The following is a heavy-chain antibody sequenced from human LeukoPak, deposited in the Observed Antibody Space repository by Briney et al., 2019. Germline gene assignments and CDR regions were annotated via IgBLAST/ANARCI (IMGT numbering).Heavy chain of an antibody. D-gene: IGHD6-13*01. CDR2: IKQDGNEK. V-gene: IGHV3-7*03. CDR3: AKDTDSSSWYGGWFDP. CDR1: GFTFSSHW. Sequence: GGSLRLSCAASGFTFSSHWMSWVRQVPGKGLEWLANIKQDGNEKNYADSVKGRFTISRDNAKNSLYLQMNSLRAEDTALYYCAKDTDSSSWYGGWFDPWGQGTLVTVSS. J-gene: IGHJ5*02.